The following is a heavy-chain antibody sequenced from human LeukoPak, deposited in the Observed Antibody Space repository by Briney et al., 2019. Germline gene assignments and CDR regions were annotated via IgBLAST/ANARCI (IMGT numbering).Heavy chain of an antibody. CDR2: IYHSGST. CDR1: GGSISSTNW. J-gene: IGHJ4*02. Sequence: PSETLSLTCTVSGGSISSTNWWSWVRQPPGKGLEWIGEIYHSGSTNYNPSLKSRVTISVDKSKNQFSLRLSSVTAADTAVYYCAKKYYYDSRPLDYWGQGTLVTVSS. V-gene: IGHV4-4*02. D-gene: IGHD3-22*01. CDR3: AKKYYYDSRPLDY.